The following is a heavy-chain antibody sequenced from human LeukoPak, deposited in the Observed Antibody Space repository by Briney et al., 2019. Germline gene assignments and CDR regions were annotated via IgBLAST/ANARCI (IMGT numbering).Heavy chain of an antibody. V-gene: IGHV3-23*01. CDR3: AKPLPTTVVTRYYFDY. CDR2: ISGSGGST. CDR1: GFTFSSYA. Sequence: GGSLRLSCAASGFTFSSYAMSWVRQAPGKVLEWVSAISGSGGSTYYADSVKGRFTISRDNSKNTLYLQMNSLRAEDTAVYYCAKPLPTTVVTRYYFDYWGQGTLVTVSS. J-gene: IGHJ4*02. D-gene: IGHD4-23*01.